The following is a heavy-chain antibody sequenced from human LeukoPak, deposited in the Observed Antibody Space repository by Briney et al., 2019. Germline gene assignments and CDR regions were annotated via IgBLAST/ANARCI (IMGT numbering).Heavy chain of an antibody. J-gene: IGHJ4*02. D-gene: IGHD1-26*01. CDR2: INPNSGGT. CDR1: GYTFTGYY. CDR3: AREVGATTLLNY. Sequence: GASVKVSCKASGYTFTGYYMHWVRQAPGQGLEWMGWINPNSGGTNYAQKFQGRVTMTRDTSISTAYMELSGLRSDDAAVYYCAREVGATTLLNYWGQGTLVTVSS. V-gene: IGHV1-2*02.